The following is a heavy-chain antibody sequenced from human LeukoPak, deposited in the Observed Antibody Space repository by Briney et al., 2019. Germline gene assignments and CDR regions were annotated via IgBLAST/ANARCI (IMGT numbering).Heavy chain of an antibody. V-gene: IGHV3-15*07. CDR3: TTGNWGPH. D-gene: IGHD7-27*01. Sequence: GRSLRLSCVASGFPFSSYGMHWVRQAPGKGLEWVGRIKRKTDGGTTDYAAPVKGRFTISRDDSKNTLYLQMNSLKTEDTAVYYCTTGNWGPHWGQGTLVTVSS. CDR1: GFPFSSYG. CDR2: IKRKTDGGTT. J-gene: IGHJ4*02.